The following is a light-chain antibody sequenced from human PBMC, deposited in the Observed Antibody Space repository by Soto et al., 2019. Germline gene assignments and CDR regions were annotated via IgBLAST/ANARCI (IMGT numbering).Light chain of an antibody. Sequence: DIQMTQSPSSLSASVGDRVTITCRASPSISSSLNWYQQKPGKAPKLLIYAASSVQSGGPSRFSGSGSRTDVTLTISSLPPEEVATSYYQLSDSTPYTFGQGTKLEI. CDR1: PSISSS. CDR2: AAS. CDR3: QLSDSTPYT. J-gene: IGKJ2*01. V-gene: IGKV1-39*01.